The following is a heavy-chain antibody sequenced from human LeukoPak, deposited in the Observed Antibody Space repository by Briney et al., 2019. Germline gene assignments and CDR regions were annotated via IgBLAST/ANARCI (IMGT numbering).Heavy chain of an antibody. D-gene: IGHD3-10*01. CDR2: MNPNSGNT. CDR1: GYTFTSYD. Sequence: ASVKVSCKASGYTFTSYDINWVRQATGQGLEWMGWMNPNSGNTGYAQKFQGRVTITRSTSISTAYMELSSLRSDDTAVYYCARDEEWFGELLPFDYWGQEPWSPSPQ. V-gene: IGHV1-8*03. CDR3: ARDEEWFGELLPFDY. J-gene: IGHJ4*01.